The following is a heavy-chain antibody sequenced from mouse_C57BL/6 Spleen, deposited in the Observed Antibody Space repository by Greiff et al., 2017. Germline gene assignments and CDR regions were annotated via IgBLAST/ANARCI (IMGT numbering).Heavy chain of an antibody. D-gene: IGHD2-5*01. CDR1: GFSLTSYG. CDR2: IWSGGST. J-gene: IGHJ4*01. Sequence: VMLVESGPGLVQPSQSLSITCTVSGFSLTSYGVHWVRQSPGKGLEWLGVIWSGGSTDYNAAFISRLSISKDNSKSQVFFKMNSLQADDTAIYYCARISKSFFYYAMDYWGQGTSVTVSS. V-gene: IGHV2-2*01. CDR3: ARISKSFFYYAMDY.